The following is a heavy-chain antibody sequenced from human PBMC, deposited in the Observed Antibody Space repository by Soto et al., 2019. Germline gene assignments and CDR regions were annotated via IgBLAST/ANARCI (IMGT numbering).Heavy chain of an antibody. D-gene: IGHD3-3*01. CDR2: IKSKTDGGTT. J-gene: IGHJ4*02. CDR1: GFTFSNAW. CDR3: TTAYDFWSGYYDY. V-gene: IGHV3-15*01. Sequence: EVQLVESGGGLVKPGGSLRLSCAASGFTFSNAWMSWVRQAPGTGLEWVGRIKSKTDGGTTDYAAPVKGRFTISRDDSKNTLYLQMNSLKTEDTAVYYCTTAYDFWSGYYDYWGQGTLVTVSS.